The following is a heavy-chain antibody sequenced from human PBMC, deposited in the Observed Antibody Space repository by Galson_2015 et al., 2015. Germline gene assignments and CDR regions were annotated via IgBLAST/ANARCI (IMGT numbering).Heavy chain of an antibody. V-gene: IGHV1-3*01. CDR2: INAGNGNT. J-gene: IGHJ6*02. D-gene: IGHD3-3*01. Sequence: SVKVSCKASGYTFTSYAMHWVRQAPGQRLEWMGWINAGNGNTKYSQKFQGRVTITRDTSASTAYMELSSLRSEDTAVYYCASGSITIFGVPQGAMDVWGQGTTVTVSS. CDR3: ASGSITIFGVPQGAMDV. CDR1: GYTFTSYA.